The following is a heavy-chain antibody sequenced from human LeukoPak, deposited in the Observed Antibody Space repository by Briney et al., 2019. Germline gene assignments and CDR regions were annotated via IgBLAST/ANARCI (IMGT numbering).Heavy chain of an antibody. CDR2: TIPIFGTA. CDR3: ASPYDSSGYYSYYYMDV. V-gene: IGHV1-69*01. Sequence: SVKVSCKASGSTFSSYAISWVRQAPGQGLEWMGGTIPIFGTANYAQKFQGRVTITADESTSTAYMELSSLRSEDTAVYYCASPYDSSGYYSYYYMDVWGKGTTVTVSS. CDR1: GSTFSSYA. J-gene: IGHJ6*03. D-gene: IGHD3-22*01.